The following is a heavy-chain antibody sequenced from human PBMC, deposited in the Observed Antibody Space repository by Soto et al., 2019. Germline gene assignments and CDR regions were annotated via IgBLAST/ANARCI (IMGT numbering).Heavy chain of an antibody. D-gene: IGHD3-10*01. CDR2: ISGSADST. CDR3: AKEAMVRGVINYFDY. CDR1: GFTFSNYA. Sequence: EVQLLESGGGLGQPGGSLRLSCVASGFTFSNYAMSWVRQAPGKGLEWVSSISGSADSTFYADSVKGRFTISRDNSKNTLMLHMNSLRAEDTAVYYCAKEAMVRGVINYFDYWGQGTLVTVSS. V-gene: IGHV3-23*01. J-gene: IGHJ4*02.